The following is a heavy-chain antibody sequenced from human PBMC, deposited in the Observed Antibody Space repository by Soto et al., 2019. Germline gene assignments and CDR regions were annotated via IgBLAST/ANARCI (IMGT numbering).Heavy chain of an antibody. CDR3: ARGRASGSYYLLDS. D-gene: IGHD3-10*01. V-gene: IGHV1-8*01. J-gene: IGHJ4*02. Sequence: QVQLVQSGAEVKKPGASVKVSCKASGNTFTSYDINWVRQATGHGLEWMGWINPNSGNIGYAQKFQGRVTMTRYTAIRTAYMEVSRLRSDDTAVYYCARGRASGSYYLLDSWGQGTLVTVSS. CDR1: GNTFTSYD. CDR2: INPNSGNI.